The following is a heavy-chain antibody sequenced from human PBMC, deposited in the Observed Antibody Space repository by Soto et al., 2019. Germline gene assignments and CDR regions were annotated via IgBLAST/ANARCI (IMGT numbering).Heavy chain of an antibody. D-gene: IGHD3-3*01. CDR3: ARLTDYTFWTSYSPYNLFAS. J-gene: IGHJ5*01. Sequence: GGSLRLSCAASGFAFSTYEMNWVRQAPGKGLEWLSYIDKNGDMIYYADSVKGRFTISRDNARTSLCLQMNSLRAEDTAVYYCARLTDYTFWTSYSPYNLFASWCQETLVTVSS. V-gene: IGHV3-48*03. CDR2: IDKNGDMI. CDR1: GFAFSTYE.